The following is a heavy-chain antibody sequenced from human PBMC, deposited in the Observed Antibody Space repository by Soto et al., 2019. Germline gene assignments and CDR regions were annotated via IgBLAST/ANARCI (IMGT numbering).Heavy chain of an antibody. V-gene: IGHV4-61*01. D-gene: IGHD3-16*01. J-gene: IGHJ4*02. Sequence: SETLALSCTVSGGSVSSGSYYWSWILQPPGKGLEWIGYIYYSGTTNYNSYLKSRLSLSVDMSKNQFSLKLDSVTAADTAVYFCARSQRGRTAFTFDYWGQGALVTVSS. CDR3: ARSQRGRTAFTFDY. CDR1: GGSVSSGSYY. CDR2: IYYSGTT.